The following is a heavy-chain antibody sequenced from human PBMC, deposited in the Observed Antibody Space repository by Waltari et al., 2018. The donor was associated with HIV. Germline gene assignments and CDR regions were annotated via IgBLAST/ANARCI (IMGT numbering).Heavy chain of an antibody. V-gene: IGHV1-69*06. CDR1: GGTFSSHG. CDR3: AIQGILGAPSWFDP. J-gene: IGHJ5*02. Sequence: QVQLVQSGAEVKKPGSSVKVSCKASGGTFSSHGINWVRQAPGEGLEWMGGIIPFLGRANYAQNFQDRVTITADKSTSTAYMELNSLRSEDTAVYYCAIQGILGAPSWFDPWGQGTLVTVSS. D-gene: IGHD1-26*01. CDR2: IIPFLGRA.